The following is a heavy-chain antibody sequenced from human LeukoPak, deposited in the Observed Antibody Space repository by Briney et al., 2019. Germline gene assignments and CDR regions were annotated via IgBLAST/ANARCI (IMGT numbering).Heavy chain of an antibody. CDR1: GGSISSRNYY. D-gene: IGHD6-6*01. Sequence: SETLSLTCTVSGGSISSRNYYWGWIRQPPGKGLELIGSIYYSGSAYYNPSLKSRVTISVDTSKNQFSLKLISVTAADTAVYYCARRVAAHTDYFDYWGQGTLVTVSS. J-gene: IGHJ4*02. CDR2: IYYSGSA. V-gene: IGHV4-39*01. CDR3: ARRVAAHTDYFDY.